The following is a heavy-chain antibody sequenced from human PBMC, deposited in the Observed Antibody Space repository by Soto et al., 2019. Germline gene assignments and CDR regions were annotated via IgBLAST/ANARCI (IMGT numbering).Heavy chain of an antibody. V-gene: IGHV3-30*18. Sequence: PGGSLRLSCAASGFTFSYYGMHWVRQAPGKGLEWAAVISYDGNNKYYADSVKGRFTISRDKSKNRLYLQMNSLRTEDTAVYYCAKDRRPHEYCSGGSCYNGFAHWGQGTLVTVSS. D-gene: IGHD2-15*01. J-gene: IGHJ4*02. CDR3: AKDRRPHEYCSGGSCYNGFAH. CDR1: GFTFSYYG. CDR2: ISYDGNNK.